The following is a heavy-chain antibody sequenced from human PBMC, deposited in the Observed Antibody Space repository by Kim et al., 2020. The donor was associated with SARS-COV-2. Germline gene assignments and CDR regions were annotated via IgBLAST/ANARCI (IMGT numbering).Heavy chain of an antibody. CDR3: ARVAVAATGYFDY. CDR1: GGSISSSSYY. Sequence: SETLSLTCTVSGGSISSSSYYWGWIRQPPGKGLEWIGSIYYSGSTYYNPSLKSRVTISVDTSKNQFSLKLSSVTAADTAVYYCARVAVAATGYFDYWGQGTLVTVSS. V-gene: IGHV4-39*01. CDR2: IYYSGST. J-gene: IGHJ4*02. D-gene: IGHD6-19*01.